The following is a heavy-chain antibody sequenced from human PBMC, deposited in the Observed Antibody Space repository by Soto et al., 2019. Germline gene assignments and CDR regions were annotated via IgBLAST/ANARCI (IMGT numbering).Heavy chain of an antibody. V-gene: IGHV4-30-4*01. CDR2: IYYSGST. J-gene: IGHJ6*02. CDR1: GGSISSGDYY. D-gene: IGHD6-13*01. CDR3: APAAPVVTGV. Sequence: QVQLQESGPGLVKPSQTLSLTCTVSGGSISSGDYYWSWIRQPPGQGLEWIGYIYYSGSTYYNPSFVSRVTIAEATTQIVHSLTLGSVTAADTAVSYMAPAAPVVTGVWGQGPPATVSS.